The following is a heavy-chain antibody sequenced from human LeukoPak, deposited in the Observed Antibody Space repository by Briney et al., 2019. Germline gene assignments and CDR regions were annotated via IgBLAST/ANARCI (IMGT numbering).Heavy chain of an antibody. CDR2: IYTSGST. J-gene: IGHJ6*03. D-gene: IGHD2-2*02. CDR1: GGSISSYY. Sequence: PSETLSLTCTVSGGSISSYYWSWIRQPAGKGLEWIGRIYTSGSTNYNPSLKSRVTMSVDTSKNQFSLKLSSVTAADTAVYYCARLPAAISSAGYYYYYMDVWGKGTTVTVSS. CDR3: ARLPAAISSAGYYYYYMDV. V-gene: IGHV4-4*07.